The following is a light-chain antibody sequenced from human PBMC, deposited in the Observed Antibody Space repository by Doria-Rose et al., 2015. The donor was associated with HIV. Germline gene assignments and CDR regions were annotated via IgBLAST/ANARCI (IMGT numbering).Light chain of an antibody. V-gene: IGKV3-20*01. CDR3: HQYGTSWT. CDR1: QSFSSTY. Sequence: TQSPGTLSLSPGERATHSRRASQSFSSTYLAWYQQKPGQAPSLLIYDGSTRATGIPDRFSASGSGTDFTLTINRLEPEDFALYYCHQYGTSWTFGQGTKVGI. CDR2: DGS. J-gene: IGKJ1*01.